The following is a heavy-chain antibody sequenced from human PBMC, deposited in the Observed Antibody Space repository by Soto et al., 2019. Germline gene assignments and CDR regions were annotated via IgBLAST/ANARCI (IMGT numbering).Heavy chain of an antibody. CDR3: ARASPYYYDSSGYYTSEGMDV. Sequence: SVKVSCKASGYTFKNYAISWVRQAPGQGLEWMGGIIPIFGTANYAQKFQGRVTITADESTSTAYMELSSLRSEDTAVYYCARASPYYYDSSGYYTSEGMDVWGQGTTVTVSS. J-gene: IGHJ6*02. V-gene: IGHV1-69*13. CDR1: GYTFKNYA. CDR2: IIPIFGTA. D-gene: IGHD3-22*01.